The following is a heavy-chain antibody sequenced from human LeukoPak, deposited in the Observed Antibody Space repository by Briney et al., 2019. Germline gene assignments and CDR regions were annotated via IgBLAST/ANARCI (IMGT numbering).Heavy chain of an antibody. V-gene: IGHV3-23*01. D-gene: IGHD3-22*01. CDR3: AKDPYSAVMIGWFDP. Sequence: GGSLRLSCAASGFTFSSYAMSWVRQAPGKGLEWVSAISGSGGSTCYADSVKGRFTISRDNSKNTLYLQMNSLRAEDTAVYYCAKDPYSAVMIGWFDPWGQGNLVTVSS. J-gene: IGHJ5*02. CDR1: GFTFSSYA. CDR2: ISGSGGST.